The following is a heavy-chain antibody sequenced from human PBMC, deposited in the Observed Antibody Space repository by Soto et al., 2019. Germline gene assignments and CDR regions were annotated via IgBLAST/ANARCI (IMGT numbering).Heavy chain of an antibody. CDR1: GYTFTSYG. J-gene: IGHJ4*02. D-gene: IGHD5-12*01. CDR3: ARDQDDGYDNYFDY. CDR2: ISAYNGNT. Sequence: ASVKVSCQASGYTFTSYGISWVRQAPGQGLEWMGWISAYNGNTNYAQKLQGRVTMTTDTSTSTAYMELRSLRSDDTAVYYCARDQDDGYDNYFDYWGQGTLVTVSS. V-gene: IGHV1-18*01.